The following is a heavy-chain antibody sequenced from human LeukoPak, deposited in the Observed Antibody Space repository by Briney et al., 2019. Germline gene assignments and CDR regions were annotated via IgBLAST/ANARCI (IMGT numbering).Heavy chain of an antibody. D-gene: IGHD3-22*01. V-gene: IGHV1-58*02. CDR1: GFTFTSSA. CDR2: IVVGSGNT. J-gene: IGHJ4*02. Sequence: SVKVSCKASGFTFTSSAMQWVRQARGQRLEWIGWIVVGSGNTNYAQKFQERVTITRDMSTSTAYMELSSLRSEDTAVYYCAADRVYDTGGYYPLNFDCWGQGTLVTVSS. CDR3: AADRVYDTGGYYPLNFDC.